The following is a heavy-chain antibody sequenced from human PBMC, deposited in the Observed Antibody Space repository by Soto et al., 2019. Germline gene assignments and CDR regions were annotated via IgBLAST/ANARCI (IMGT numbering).Heavy chain of an antibody. CDR1: GLTFSNAW. V-gene: IGHV3-15*07. CDR2: IKSKTDGGTT. Sequence: GGSLRLSCAASGLTFSNAWMNWVRQAPGKGLEWVGRIKSKTDGGTTDYAAPVKGRFTISRDDSKNTLYLQMNSLKTEDTAVYYCTTDQDYYDSSGYYFPFDYWGQGTLVTVPS. D-gene: IGHD3-22*01. CDR3: TTDQDYYDSSGYYFPFDY. J-gene: IGHJ4*02.